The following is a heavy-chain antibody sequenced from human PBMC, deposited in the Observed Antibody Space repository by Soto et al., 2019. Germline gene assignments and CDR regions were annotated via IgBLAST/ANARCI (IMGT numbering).Heavy chain of an antibody. CDR1: GYTFTSYD. Sequence: QVQLVQSGAEVKKPGASVKVSCKASGYTFTSYDINWVRQATGQGLEWMGWMNPNSGNTGYAQKSQGRVTMTRNTSIRTAYMELSSLRSEDTAVYYCARARADGYGVSFDYWGQGTLVTVSS. J-gene: IGHJ4*02. CDR2: MNPNSGNT. D-gene: IGHD5-12*01. V-gene: IGHV1-8*01. CDR3: ARARADGYGVSFDY.